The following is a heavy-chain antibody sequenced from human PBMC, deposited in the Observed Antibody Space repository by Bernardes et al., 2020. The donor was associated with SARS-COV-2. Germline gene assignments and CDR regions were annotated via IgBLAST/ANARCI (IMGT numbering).Heavy chain of an antibody. V-gene: IGHV1-18*01. Sequence: ASVKVSCKASGYIFTSYDISWVRQAPGQGLEWLGGITVFNGNTHYAQNLQGRVTMTRDTSTSTAYLELRSRRSDDTAVYYCARDRILVVPTSIPTYYYYGLDVCGQGITVTVSS. J-gene: IGHJ6*02. CDR2: ITVFNGNT. D-gene: IGHD2-21*01. CDR1: GYIFTSYD. CDR3: ARDRILVVPTSIPTYYYYGLDV.